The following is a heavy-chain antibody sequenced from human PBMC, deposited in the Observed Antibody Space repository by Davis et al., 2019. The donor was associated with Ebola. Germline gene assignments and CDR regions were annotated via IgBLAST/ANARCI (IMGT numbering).Heavy chain of an antibody. CDR2: IHSGGST. CDR1: GVTIRSNY. CDR3: AKAPLRITIFRVVTKGGMDV. V-gene: IGHV3-53*01. Sequence: GESLKISCAVSGVTIRSNYMSWVRQAPGKGPEWVSVIHSGGSTYYADSVKGRFTISRDYAENTLYLQMNNLRAEDTAVYYCAKAPLRITIFRVVTKGGMDVWGQGTTVTVSS. D-gene: IGHD3-3*01. J-gene: IGHJ6*02.